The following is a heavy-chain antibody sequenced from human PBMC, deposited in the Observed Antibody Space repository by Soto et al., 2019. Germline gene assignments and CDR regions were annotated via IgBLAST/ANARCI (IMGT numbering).Heavy chain of an antibody. CDR3: ARDLGIGYSYGPGFDP. CDR1: GGSISSGGYY. J-gene: IGHJ5*02. Sequence: SETLPLSYNVSGGSISSGGYYWSWIRKHPGKGLEWIGYIYYSGSTYYNPSLKSRVTISVDTSKNQFSLKLSSVTAADTAVYYCARDLGIGYSYGPGFDPWGQGTLVTVSS. V-gene: IGHV4-31*03. CDR2: IYYSGST. D-gene: IGHD5-18*01.